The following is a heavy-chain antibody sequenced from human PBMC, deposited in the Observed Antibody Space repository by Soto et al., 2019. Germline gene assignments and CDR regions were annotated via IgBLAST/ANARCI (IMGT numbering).Heavy chain of an antibody. CDR3: ARANYCSSTSCYVRQRSGLSYFDY. CDR2: ISAYNGNT. Sequence: ASVKVSCKASGYSFTSYGISWVRQAPGQGLEWMGWISAYNGNTNYAQKLQGRVTMTTDTSTSTAYMELRSLRSDDTAVYYCARANYCSSTSCYVRQRSGLSYFDYWG. J-gene: IGHJ4*01. V-gene: IGHV1-18*01. CDR1: GYSFTSYG. D-gene: IGHD2-2*01.